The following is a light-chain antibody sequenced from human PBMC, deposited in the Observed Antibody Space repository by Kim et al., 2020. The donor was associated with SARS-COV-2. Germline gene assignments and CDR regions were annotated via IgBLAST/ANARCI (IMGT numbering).Light chain of an antibody. CDR3: CSYGGMYTVI. Sequence: QSALTQPRSVSGSPGQSVTISCTGTSTDVGTYNYVSWYQHHPGKAPKLMIYDVNERPSGVPDRFSGSKSDNTASLTISGLQAEDEADYYCCSYGGMYTVIFGGGTQLTVL. CDR2: DVN. CDR1: STDVGTYNY. J-gene: IGLJ2*01. V-gene: IGLV2-11*01.